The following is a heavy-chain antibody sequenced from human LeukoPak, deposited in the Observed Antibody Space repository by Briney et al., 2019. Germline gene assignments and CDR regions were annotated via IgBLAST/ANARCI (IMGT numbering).Heavy chain of an antibody. D-gene: IGHD1-26*01. J-gene: IGHJ3*02. Sequence: SETLSLTCTVSGASITSCYWSWVRQPAGKRLEWIGRLYTTGSTNYNPSLKSRVTMSVDSSKNQFSLTLTSVTAADTAVYYCVRDGANWEEPNDAFDNWAQGTMVTVSS. CDR1: GASITSCY. CDR3: VRDGANWEEPNDAFDN. V-gene: IGHV4-4*07. CDR2: LYTTGST.